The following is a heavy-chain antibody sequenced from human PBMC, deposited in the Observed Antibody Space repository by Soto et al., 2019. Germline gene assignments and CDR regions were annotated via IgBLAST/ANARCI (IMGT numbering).Heavy chain of an antibody. D-gene: IGHD6-19*01. CDR2: ISNDGSNK. CDR3: AKDRVSDHSSRWPQGH. J-gene: IGHJ4*02. V-gene: IGHV3-30*18. CDR1: GFTFSGYG. Sequence: QVQLVESGGGVVQPGRSLRLSCAASGFTFSGYGMHWVRQAPGKGLEWVAVISNDGSNKYYVDSVKGRFTISRDNSKNTLDLQMNSLRAEDTAVYYCAKDRVSDHSSRWPQGHWGQGTLVTVSS.